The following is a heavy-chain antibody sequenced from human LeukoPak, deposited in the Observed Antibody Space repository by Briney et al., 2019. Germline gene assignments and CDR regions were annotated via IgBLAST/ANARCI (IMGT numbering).Heavy chain of an antibody. CDR1: GGSISSYY. Sequence: SETLSLTCTVSGGSISSYYWSWIRQPPGKGLEWIGYIYYSGSTNYNLSLKSRVTISVDTSKNQFSLKLSSVTAADTAVYYCATATISGYWGYFDYWGQGTLVTVSS. V-gene: IGHV4-59*01. CDR2: IYYSGST. D-gene: IGHD3-22*01. CDR3: ATATISGYWGYFDY. J-gene: IGHJ4*02.